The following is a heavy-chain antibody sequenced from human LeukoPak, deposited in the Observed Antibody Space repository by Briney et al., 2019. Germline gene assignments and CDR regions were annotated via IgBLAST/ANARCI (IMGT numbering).Heavy chain of an antibody. CDR3: ASYGSGSYTESRTYYYGMDV. CDR1: GGSISSGGYY. J-gene: IGHJ6*02. V-gene: IGHV4-31*03. Sequence: PSQTLSLTCTVSGGSISSGGYYWSWIRQHPGKGLEWIGYIYYSGSTYYNPSLKSRVTISVDTSKNQFSLKLSSVTAADTAVYYCASYGSGSYTESRTYYYGMDVWGQGTTVTVSS. D-gene: IGHD3-10*01. CDR2: IYYSGST.